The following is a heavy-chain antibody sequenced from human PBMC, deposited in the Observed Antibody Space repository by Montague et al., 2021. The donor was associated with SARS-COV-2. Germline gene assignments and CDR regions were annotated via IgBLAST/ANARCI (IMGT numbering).Heavy chain of an antibody. J-gene: IGHJ4*02. CDR2: VYHTGST. CDR1: GVSISSGSYY. Sequence: SETLYLTCPVSGVSISSGSYYWSWVRQLPGKGLEWIGYVYHTGSTNYNPSLKSRVTLSIDTSKNQFSLNLTSVTAADTAVYYCVREKYYFDDSGSKWGQGTLVSV. D-gene: IGHD3-22*01. V-gene: IGHV4-61*01. CDR3: VREKYYFDDSGSK.